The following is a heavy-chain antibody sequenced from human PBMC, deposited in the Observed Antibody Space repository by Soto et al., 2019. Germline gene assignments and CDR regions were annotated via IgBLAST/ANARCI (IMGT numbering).Heavy chain of an antibody. CDR1: GFTFSNYE. Sequence: EVQLVESGGGLVQPGGSLRLSCVASGFTFSNYEMNWVRQAPGKGLEWVSYISYSGTTIDYADSMKGRFTVSRDNAQNSLFLQMNNLRVEDTAVYYCARARLNGYLVDSWGQGTLVTVSS. CDR2: ISYSGTTI. CDR3: ARARLNGYLVDS. J-gene: IGHJ4*02. V-gene: IGHV3-48*03. D-gene: IGHD5-12*01.